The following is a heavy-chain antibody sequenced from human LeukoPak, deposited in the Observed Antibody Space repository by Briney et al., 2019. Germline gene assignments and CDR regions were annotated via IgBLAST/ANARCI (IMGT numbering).Heavy chain of an antibody. D-gene: IGHD6-13*01. Sequence: ASVKVSCKASGYTFTSYYMHWVRQAPGQGLEWMGIINPSGGSTSYAQKFQGRVTMTRDTSTSTVYMELSSLRSEDTAVYYCARDAESRSWYDPDWFDPWGQGTQVTVSS. CDR3: ARDAESRSWYDPDWFDP. CDR1: GYTFTSYY. J-gene: IGHJ5*02. V-gene: IGHV1-46*01. CDR2: INPSGGST.